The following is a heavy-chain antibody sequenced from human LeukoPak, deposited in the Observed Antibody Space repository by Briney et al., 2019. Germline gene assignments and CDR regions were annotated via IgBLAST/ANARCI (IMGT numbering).Heavy chain of an antibody. J-gene: IGHJ1*01. CDR1: GFTFTNFW. V-gene: IGHV3-74*03. CDR3: ARQGLYDSSDFWTFQH. CDR2: ISIDGSTT. D-gene: IGHD3/OR15-3a*01. Sequence: PGGSLRLSCAASGFTFTNFWMHWVRQGPGKGLVWVSRISIDGSTTQYADSVKGRFTISRDNAKNSVYLQMNSLSAEDTAVYYCARQGLYDSSDFWTFQHWGQGTLVTVSS.